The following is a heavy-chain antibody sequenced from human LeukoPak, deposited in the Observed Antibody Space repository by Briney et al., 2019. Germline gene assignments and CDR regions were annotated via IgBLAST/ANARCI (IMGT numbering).Heavy chain of an antibody. D-gene: IGHD3-9*01. Sequence: GALLLSCVAAGVPFISYWMHWVRQEPRKGRVWVSRISGDGRNINYADSVRGRFTISRDNARNTLYLQMHTLRVEDTAVYYCTRDLMDYDVSTGLHHYYMDVWGQGTTVTVSS. CDR1: GVPFISYW. V-gene: IGHV3-74*01. J-gene: IGHJ6*02. CDR3: TRDLMDYDVSTGLHHYYMDV. CDR2: ISGDGRNI.